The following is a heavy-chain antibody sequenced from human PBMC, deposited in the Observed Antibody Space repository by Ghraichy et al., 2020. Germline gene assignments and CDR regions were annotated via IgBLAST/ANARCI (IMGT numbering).Heavy chain of an antibody. D-gene: IGHD3-22*01. CDR1: GGTFSSYA. Sequence: SVKVSCKASGGTFSSYAISWVRQAPGQGLEWMGGIIPIFGTANYAQKFQGRVTITADESTSTAYMELSSLRSEDTAVYYCARDKVPNYYDSSGHHDAFDIWGQGTMVTVSS. V-gene: IGHV1-69*13. CDR2: IIPIFGTA. J-gene: IGHJ3*02. CDR3: ARDKVPNYYDSSGHHDAFDI.